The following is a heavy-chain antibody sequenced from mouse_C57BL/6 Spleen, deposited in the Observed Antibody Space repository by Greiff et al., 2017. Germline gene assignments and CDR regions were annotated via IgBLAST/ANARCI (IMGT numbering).Heavy chain of an antibody. D-gene: IGHD1-1*01. Sequence: EVQLVESGGDLVKPGGSLKLSCAASGFTFSSYGMSWVRQTPDKRLEWVATISSGGSYTYYPDSVKGRFTISRDNAKNTLYLQMSSLKSEDTAMXYCARHGDYGSRQGNYVDYWGQGTTLTVSS. CDR3: ARHGDYGSRQGNYVDY. V-gene: IGHV5-6*01. CDR2: ISSGGSYT. J-gene: IGHJ2*01. CDR1: GFTFSSYG.